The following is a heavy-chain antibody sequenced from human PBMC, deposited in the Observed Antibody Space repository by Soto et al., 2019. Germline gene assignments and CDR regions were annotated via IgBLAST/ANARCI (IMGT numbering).Heavy chain of an antibody. J-gene: IGHJ4*02. V-gene: IGHV1-8*01. D-gene: IGHD1-26*01. CDR1: GYTFTNYE. CDR3: ARGPGDLGYFEC. CDR2: MNPYNGNT. Sequence: ASVKVSCKASGYTFTNYEINWVRQAPGEWLEWMGWMNPYNGNTAYAQNFQGRVTMTRNNSTSTAHLEIRSLRSDDTAIYFCARGPGDLGYFECWGQGPRVTASS.